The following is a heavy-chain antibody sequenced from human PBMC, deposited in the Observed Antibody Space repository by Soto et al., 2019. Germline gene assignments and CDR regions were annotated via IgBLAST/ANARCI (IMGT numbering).Heavy chain of an antibody. V-gene: IGHV3-30*18. CDR1: GFTFSSYG. Sequence: PGGSLRLSCAASGFTFSSYGMHWVRQAPGKGLEWVAVISYDGSNKYYADSVKGRFTISRDNSKNTLYLQMNSLRAEDTAVYYCAKDRHSSAVINYFDYWGQGTLVTVSS. D-gene: IGHD6-25*01. CDR2: ISYDGSNK. CDR3: AKDRHSSAVINYFDY. J-gene: IGHJ4*02.